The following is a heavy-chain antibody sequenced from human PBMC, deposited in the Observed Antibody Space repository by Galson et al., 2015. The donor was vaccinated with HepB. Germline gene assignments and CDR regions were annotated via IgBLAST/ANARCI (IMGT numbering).Heavy chain of an antibody. CDR2: ISDNDAYT. D-gene: IGHD6-19*01. V-gene: IGHV1-18*04. CDR1: GYSFKNYT. CDR3: ARDQGISSSGGEGFDL. J-gene: IGHJ3*01. Sequence: SVKVSCKASGYSFKNYTMAWVRQAPGQGLEWLGGISDNDAYTKSAPEVKGRITITTDPSTNSAYMELSSLRAQDTALHYCARDQGISSSGGEGFDLWGQGTMVTVS.